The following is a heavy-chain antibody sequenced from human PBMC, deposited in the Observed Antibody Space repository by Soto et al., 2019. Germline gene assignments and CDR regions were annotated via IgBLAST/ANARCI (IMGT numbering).Heavy chain of an antibody. J-gene: IGHJ4*02. CDR2: INHSGST. D-gene: IGHD4-17*01. CDR3: ARGSPTTVTTRTVYFDY. CDR1: GGSFSGYY. V-gene: IGHV4-34*01. Sequence: SETLSLTCAVYGGSFSGYYWSWIRQPPGKGLEWIGEINHSGSTNYNPSLKSRVTISVDTSKNQFSLKLSSVTAADTAVYYCARGSPTTVTTRTVYFDYWGQGTLVTVSS.